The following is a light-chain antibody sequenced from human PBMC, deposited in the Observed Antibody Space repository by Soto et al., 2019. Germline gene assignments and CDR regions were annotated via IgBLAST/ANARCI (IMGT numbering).Light chain of an antibody. CDR2: DVT. CDR3: SSYTSSSTLV. V-gene: IGLV2-14*01. CDR1: SSDVGGYNF. J-gene: IGLJ1*01. Sequence: QSALTQPASVSGTPGQSITIACTGTSSDVGGYNFVSWYQQHPGKAPKLMIYDVTIRPSGVSSRFSGSKSGNTASLTISWLQAEDEADYYCSSYTSSSTLVFGTGTKLTVL.